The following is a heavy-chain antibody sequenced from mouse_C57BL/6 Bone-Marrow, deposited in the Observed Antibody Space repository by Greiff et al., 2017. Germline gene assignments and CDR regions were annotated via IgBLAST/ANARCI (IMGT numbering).Heavy chain of an antibody. D-gene: IGHD2-2*01. Sequence: VQLQQSVAELVRPGASVKLSCTASGFNIKNTYMHWVKQRPEQGLEWIGRIDPANGNTKYAPKFQGKATITADTSSNTAYLQLSSLTSEDTAIYYCARGGSRRGEIYWYFEVWGTGTTLTVSS. CDR3: ARGGSRRGEIYWYFEV. V-gene: IGHV14-3*01. CDR2: IDPANGNT. CDR1: GFNIKNTY. J-gene: IGHJ1*03.